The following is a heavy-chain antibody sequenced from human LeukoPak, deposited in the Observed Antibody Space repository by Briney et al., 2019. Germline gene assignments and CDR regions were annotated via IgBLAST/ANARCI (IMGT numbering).Heavy chain of an antibody. CDR2: IGSRSITI. Sequence: GGSLRLSCAASGFTFSSYSMNWVRQAPGKGLEWVSYIGSRSITIYYADSVKGRFTTSRDNVKNSLYLQMNSLRAEDTAVYYCARDLTMVRGADYWGQGTLVTVSS. D-gene: IGHD3-10*01. J-gene: IGHJ4*02. CDR1: GFTFSSYS. CDR3: ARDLTMVRGADY. V-gene: IGHV3-48*01.